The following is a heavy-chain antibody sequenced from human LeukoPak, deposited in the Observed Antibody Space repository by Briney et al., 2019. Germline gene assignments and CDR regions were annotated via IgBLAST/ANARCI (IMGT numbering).Heavy chain of an antibody. Sequence: PGGSLRLSCAASGFTVSNYAMYWVRQAPGKGLEWVSAISGRDDSTYYADSVKGRFTISRDTSKNTLFLQMNSLRAEEKAVYYCAKWGDYDILTGYYDPDYWGQGTLVTVSS. J-gene: IGHJ4*02. D-gene: IGHD3-9*01. CDR2: ISGRDDST. CDR3: AKWGDYDILTGYYDPDY. CDR1: GFTVSNYA. V-gene: IGHV3-23*01.